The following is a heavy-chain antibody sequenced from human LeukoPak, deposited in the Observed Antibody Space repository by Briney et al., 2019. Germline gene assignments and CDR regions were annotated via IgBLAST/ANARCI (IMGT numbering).Heavy chain of an antibody. V-gene: IGHV4-39*01. Sequence: SETLSLTCTVSGGSVSDNGFFWGWIRQPPGKGLEWIGSVSYTGSTHYDPSLKSRVTMSIDTSKNQFSLNPTPVTAADTAVYYCARRGTYWNALGCWGQGALVTVSS. D-gene: IGHD1-1*01. CDR2: VSYTGST. CDR1: GGSVSDNGFF. CDR3: ARRGTYWNALGC. J-gene: IGHJ4*02.